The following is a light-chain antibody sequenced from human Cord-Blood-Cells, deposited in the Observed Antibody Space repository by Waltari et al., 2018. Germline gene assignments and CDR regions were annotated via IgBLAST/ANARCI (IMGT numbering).Light chain of an antibody. V-gene: IGKV1-33*01. CDR3: QQYDNLPLT. CDR2: DAS. Sequence: DIQMTQSPTSLSASVGERVTITCQASQDISNYLIWYQQKPGKAPKLLIYDASNLETGVPSRFSGSGSGTDFTFTISSLQPEDIATYYCQQYDNLPLTFGGGTKVEIK. J-gene: IGKJ4*01. CDR1: QDISNY.